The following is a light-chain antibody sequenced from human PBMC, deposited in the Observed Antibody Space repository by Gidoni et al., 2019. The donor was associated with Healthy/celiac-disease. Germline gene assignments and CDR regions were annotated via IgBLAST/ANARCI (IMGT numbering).Light chain of an antibody. Sequence: EIVMTQSPDTLSVSPGERATLSCRASQSVNSNLSWYHQKPAQAPRILINDASSRATGIPARICGGGSGGKFSITISSMQSADYAVYYCRQYNDWPPLTFGPGTKVDIK. CDR3: RQYNDWPPLT. CDR1: QSVNSN. J-gene: IGKJ3*01. CDR2: DAS. V-gene: IGKV3-15*01.